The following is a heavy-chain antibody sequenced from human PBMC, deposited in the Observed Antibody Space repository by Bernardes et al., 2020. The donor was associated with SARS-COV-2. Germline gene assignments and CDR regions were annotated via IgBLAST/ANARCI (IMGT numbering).Heavy chain of an antibody. D-gene: IGHD2-2*01. V-gene: IGHV3-23*01. J-gene: IGHJ4*02. CDR1: GFSFSNYG. CDR2: ISGSGSHT. Sequence: GGSLRLSCAAPGFSFSNYGMSWVRQAPGKGLEWLSGISGSGSHTYYIDSVKGRFTISRDNFKNTLYLQMHSLRADDTAIYYCAKEVPANDYWGQGTLVTVSS. CDR3: AKEVPANDY.